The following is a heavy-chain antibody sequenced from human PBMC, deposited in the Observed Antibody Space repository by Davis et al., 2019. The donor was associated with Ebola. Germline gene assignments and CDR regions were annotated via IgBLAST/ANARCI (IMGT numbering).Heavy chain of an antibody. V-gene: IGHV4-31*03. D-gene: IGHD3-10*01. CDR2: IFYSGIT. Sequence: LRLSCTVSGGSISSGGYYWSWIRQRPGQALEWIVYIFYSGITYYNPTLKSRVTIPVDTSKNQFPLSLRSVTAADTAVYYCARRAGIHSYYGMDVWRKGTTVTVSS. CDR3: ARRAGIHSYYGMDV. J-gene: IGHJ6*04. CDR1: GGSISSGGYY.